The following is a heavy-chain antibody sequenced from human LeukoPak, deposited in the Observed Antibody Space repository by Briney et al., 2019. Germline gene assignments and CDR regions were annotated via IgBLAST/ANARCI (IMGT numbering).Heavy chain of an antibody. Sequence: SETLSLTCTVSGGSISSYYWSWIRQPPGKGLEWIGDIYYSGSTNYNPSLKSRVTISVDTSKNQFSLRLSSVTAADTAVYYSARLASGSYGPLTPFDYWGQGTMVTVSS. CDR3: ARLASGSYGPLTPFDY. J-gene: IGHJ4*02. CDR2: IYYSGST. D-gene: IGHD1-26*01. V-gene: IGHV4-59*08. CDR1: GGSISSYY.